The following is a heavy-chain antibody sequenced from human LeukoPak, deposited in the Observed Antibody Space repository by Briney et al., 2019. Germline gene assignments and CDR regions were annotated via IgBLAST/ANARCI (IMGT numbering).Heavy chain of an antibody. CDR2: INHSGST. CDR1: GGSISNYY. J-gene: IGHJ5*02. CDR3: ARGRRFIVVVVAANWFDP. Sequence: SETLSLTCTVSGGSISNYYWSWIRQPPGKGLEWIGEINHSGSTNYNPSLKSRVTISVDTSKNQFSLKLSSVTAADTAVYYCARGRRFIVVVVAANWFDPWGQGTLVTVSS. V-gene: IGHV4-34*01. D-gene: IGHD2-15*01.